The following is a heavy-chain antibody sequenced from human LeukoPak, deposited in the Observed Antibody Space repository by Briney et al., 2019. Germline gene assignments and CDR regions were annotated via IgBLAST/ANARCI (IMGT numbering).Heavy chain of an antibody. D-gene: IGHD3-22*01. CDR3: ARAPHAIGGYYPEYFRH. CDR2: IKSDGNT. V-gene: IGHV3-74*01. Sequence: PGGSLRLSCAASGFTFSSYSMHWVRQAPGKGLVWVSRIKSDGNTNYADSVKGRFTISRDNAKNTVSLQMNSLRAEETGVYYCARAPHAIGGYYPEYFRHWGQGTLVTVSS. CDR1: GFTFSSYS. J-gene: IGHJ1*01.